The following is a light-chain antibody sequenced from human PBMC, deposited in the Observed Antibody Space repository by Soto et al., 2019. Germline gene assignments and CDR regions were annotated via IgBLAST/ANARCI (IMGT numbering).Light chain of an antibody. CDR3: QQGYSTPWT. Sequence: DIQMTQSPSSLSASVGDRFTIXXRASQSISSYLHWYQQKPGKAPKXVIYAASNLQSGVPSRFSASGAGTDFTLTLNSLQPEDFATYYCQQGYSTPWTFGQGTKVDIK. CDR1: QSISSY. V-gene: IGKV1-39*01. J-gene: IGKJ1*01. CDR2: AAS.